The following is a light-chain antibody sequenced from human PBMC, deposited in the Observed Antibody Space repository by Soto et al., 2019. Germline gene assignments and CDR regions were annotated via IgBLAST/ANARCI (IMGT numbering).Light chain of an antibody. Sequence: QAVVTQEPSLTVSPGGTVTLTCGSSTGAVTSGHYPYWFQQKPGQAPRTLIYDTSNKHSWTPARFSGSLLGGKAALTLSGVQPEDEAEYYCLLSYSGALDVFGTGTKVTVL. CDR1: TGAVTSGHY. CDR2: DTS. CDR3: LLSYSGALDV. J-gene: IGLJ1*01. V-gene: IGLV7-46*01.